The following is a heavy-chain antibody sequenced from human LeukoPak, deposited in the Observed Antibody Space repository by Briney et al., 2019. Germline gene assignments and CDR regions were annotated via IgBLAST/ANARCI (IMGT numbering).Heavy chain of an antibody. Sequence: ASVKVSCKASGYTFTSYGISWVRQAPGQGLEWMGWISAYNGNTNYAQKLQGRVTMTTNTSTSTAYMELRSLRSDDTAVYYCARDSLTGYSSSWYLDYWGQGTLVTVSS. V-gene: IGHV1-18*01. CDR3: ARDSLTGYSSSWYLDY. D-gene: IGHD6-13*01. CDR1: GYTFTSYG. CDR2: ISAYNGNT. J-gene: IGHJ4*02.